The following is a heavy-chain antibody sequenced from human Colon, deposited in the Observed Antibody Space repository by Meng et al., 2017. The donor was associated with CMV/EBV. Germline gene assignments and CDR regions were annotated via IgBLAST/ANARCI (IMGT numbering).Heavy chain of an antibody. V-gene: IGHV4-39*01. CDR1: GGSISSSNYY. CDR3: ARRRIVGASFDY. J-gene: IGHJ4*02. D-gene: IGHD1-26*01. Sequence: TVSGGSISSSNYYGGWIRQPPGKGLEWIGNIYYTGSTYYTPSLKSRVTMSVDKSKNQFSLKLSSMTAADTAVYYCARRRIVGASFDYWGQGTLVTVSS. CDR2: IYYTGST.